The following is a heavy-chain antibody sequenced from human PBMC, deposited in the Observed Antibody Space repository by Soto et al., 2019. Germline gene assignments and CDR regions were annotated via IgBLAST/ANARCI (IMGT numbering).Heavy chain of an antibody. D-gene: IGHD3-10*01. Sequence: QVQLQQWGAGLLKPSETLSLTCAVYGGSFSAYYWSWIRQSPGKGLEWIGEIHHSGSTNYKPSLKSRVTISVDTSKNQFSLELRSVTAADPAVYYCASYGSGSYYNGYYFDYWGQGTLVTVSS. V-gene: IGHV4-34*01. CDR1: GGSFSAYY. J-gene: IGHJ4*02. CDR3: ASYGSGSYYNGYYFDY. CDR2: IHHSGST.